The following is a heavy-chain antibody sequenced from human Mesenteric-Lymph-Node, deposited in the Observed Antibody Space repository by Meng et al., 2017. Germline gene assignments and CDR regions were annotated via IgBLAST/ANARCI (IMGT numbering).Heavy chain of an antibody. V-gene: IGHV3-30*01. CDR3: ARVRIRGSYSAFDI. D-gene: IGHD3-10*01. Sequence: GGSLRLSCAASGFTFSSYAMHWVRQAPGKGLEWVAVISYDGSNKYYADSVKGRFTISRDNSKNTLYLQMNSLRAEDTAVYYCARVRIRGSYSAFDIWGQGTMVTVSS. CDR2: ISYDGSNK. J-gene: IGHJ3*02. CDR1: GFTFSSYA.